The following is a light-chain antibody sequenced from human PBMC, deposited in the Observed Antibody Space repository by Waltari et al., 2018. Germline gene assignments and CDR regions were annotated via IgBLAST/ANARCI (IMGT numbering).Light chain of an antibody. Sequence: ETVLTQSPGTLSLSPGDRATLSCRASQSVSSSYLAWYQQKPGQAPRLLIYGASNRATGIPDRFSGSGSGTDFTLTISRLEPEDFAVYYCQQYGSSPPITFGQGTRLEIK. V-gene: IGKV3-20*01. J-gene: IGKJ5*01. CDR1: QSVSSSY. CDR3: QQYGSSPPIT. CDR2: GAS.